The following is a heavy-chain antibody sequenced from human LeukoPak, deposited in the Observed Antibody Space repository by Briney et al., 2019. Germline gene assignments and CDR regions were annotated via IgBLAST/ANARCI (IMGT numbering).Heavy chain of an antibody. Sequence: GGSLRLSCAASGFTFSSYAMTWVRQAPGRGLEWVSAISGSGGSTSYADSVKGRCTISRDNSKNTLFLQMNSLRAEDTAVYYCASIAFDYWGQGTLVTVSS. CDR2: ISGSGGST. J-gene: IGHJ4*02. V-gene: IGHV3-23*01. CDR1: GFTFSSYA. CDR3: ASIAFDY.